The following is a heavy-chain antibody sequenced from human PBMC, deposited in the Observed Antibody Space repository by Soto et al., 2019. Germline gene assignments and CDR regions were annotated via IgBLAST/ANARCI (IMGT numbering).Heavy chain of an antibody. CDR3: ARRYNWFDP. Sequence: QLQLQESGPGLVKPSETLSLTCTVSGGSISSTTYYLNWIRQSPGKGLEWIGSIYDSGSTFYNPSRMSRVIISVDTSKSQFSLKLSSVTAAATAVYCCARRYNWFDPWGQGTLVTVSS. CDR1: GGSISSTTYY. V-gene: IGHV4-39*01. J-gene: IGHJ5*02. CDR2: IYDSGST.